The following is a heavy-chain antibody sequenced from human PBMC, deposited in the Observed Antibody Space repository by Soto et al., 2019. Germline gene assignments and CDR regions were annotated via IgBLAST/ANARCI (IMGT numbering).Heavy chain of an antibody. V-gene: IGHV3-74*01. J-gene: IGHJ4*02. CDR3: ARDSPMVRGVGFDY. Sequence: EVQLVESGGGLVQPGGSLRLSCAASGFTFSNYWMHWVRQVPGKGRVWVSRINSDGSTNYADSVKGRFTISRDNAKNTLYLQMNSLRVEDTAVYYCARDSPMVRGVGFDYWGQGTLVTVSS. D-gene: IGHD3-10*01. CDR2: INSDGST. CDR1: GFTFSNYW.